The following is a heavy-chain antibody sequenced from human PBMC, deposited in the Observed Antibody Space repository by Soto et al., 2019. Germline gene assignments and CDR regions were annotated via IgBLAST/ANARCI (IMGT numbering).Heavy chain of an antibody. Sequence: SETLSPTCTVSGGSISSGGYYWSWIRQHPGKGLEWIGYIYYSGSTYYNPSLKSRVTISVDTSKNQFSLKLSSVTAADTAVYYCARVAGYFSDYYYYMDVWGKGTTVTVSS. CDR3: ARVAGYFSDYYYYMDV. D-gene: IGHD6-25*01. V-gene: IGHV4-31*03. CDR2: IYYSGST. J-gene: IGHJ6*03. CDR1: GGSISSGGYY.